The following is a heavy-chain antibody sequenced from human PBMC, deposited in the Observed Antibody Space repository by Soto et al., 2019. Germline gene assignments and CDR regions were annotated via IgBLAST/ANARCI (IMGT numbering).Heavy chain of an antibody. J-gene: IGHJ4*02. Sequence: PXXTLSLTCAVYCGSFTGYYWSWIRQPPGEGLEWMGXINHSXRTNHNKSPKXXVTISVDXXKNQLSLKMSSVTAADTAVYYCARATGHGIMGYWGQGTLVTVSS. CDR3: ARATGHGIMGY. CDR1: CGSFTGYY. CDR2: INHSXRT. D-gene: IGHD3-16*01. V-gene: IGHV4-34*01.